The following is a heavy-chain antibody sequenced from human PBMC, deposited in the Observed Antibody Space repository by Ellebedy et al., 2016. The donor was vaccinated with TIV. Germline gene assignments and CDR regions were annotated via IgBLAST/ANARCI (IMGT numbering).Heavy chain of an antibody. CDR3: ARESGYYGMDV. CDR2: INGDGTSI. CDR1: GFTFSIYW. Sequence: GESLKISXAASGFTFSIYWMHWVRQVPGKGLVWVSCINGDGTSITYADSVKGRFTISRDNAKNTLYVQMKSLRAEDTAVYYCARESGYYGMDVWGQGTTVTVSS. V-gene: IGHV3-74*03. D-gene: IGHD3-3*01. J-gene: IGHJ6*02.